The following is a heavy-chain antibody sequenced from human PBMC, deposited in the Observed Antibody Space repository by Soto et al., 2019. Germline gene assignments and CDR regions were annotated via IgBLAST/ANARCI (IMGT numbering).Heavy chain of an antibody. J-gene: IGHJ6*02. CDR2: INPSGGST. CDR1: GYTFTSYY. V-gene: IGHV1-46*01. Sequence: ASVKVSCKASGYTFTSYYMHWVRQAPGQGLEWMGIINPSGGSTSYAQKFQGRVTMTRDTSTSTVYMELSSLRSEDTAVYYCARDGDSSVIAAAGTFYYYGMDVWGQGTTVTVSS. CDR3: ARDGDSSVIAAAGTFYYYGMDV. D-gene: IGHD6-13*01.